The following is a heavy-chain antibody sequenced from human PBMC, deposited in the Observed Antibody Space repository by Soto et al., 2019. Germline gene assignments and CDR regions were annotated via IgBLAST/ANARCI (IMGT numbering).Heavy chain of an antibody. CDR2: ISASGGNT. CDR1: GFTFSSYA. V-gene: IGHV3-23*01. Sequence: EVQLLESGGGLVQPGGSLRLSCAPSGFTFSSYAMNWVRQAPGKGLEWVSGISASGGNTYYADSVKGRFTFSRDNYKNTLYLQMNSLRADDTAVYYCAKGTVRGVISPVAYWGQGTLVTVSS. D-gene: IGHD3-10*01. J-gene: IGHJ4*02. CDR3: AKGTVRGVISPVAY.